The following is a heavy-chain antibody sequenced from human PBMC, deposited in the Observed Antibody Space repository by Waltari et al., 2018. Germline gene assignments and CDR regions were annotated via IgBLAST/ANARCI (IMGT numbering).Heavy chain of an antibody. V-gene: IGHV5-51*01. CDR3: ARLYSGGWYPIDY. Sequence: EVQLVQSGAEVKKPGESLKISCTGSGYSFTSYWIGWGSQRPGEGLDGMGMIYRGDTDSKYSPSLQCQDTISAGKSISAAYLRGRGRKASGTAMYYCARLYSGGWYPIDYWGQGTLVTVSS. D-gene: IGHD6-19*01. CDR2: IYRGDTDS. CDR1: GYSFTSYW. J-gene: IGHJ4*02.